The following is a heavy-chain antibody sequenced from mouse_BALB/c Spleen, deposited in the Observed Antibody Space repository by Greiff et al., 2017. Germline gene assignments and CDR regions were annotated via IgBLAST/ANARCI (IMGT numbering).Heavy chain of an antibody. CDR3: ARSSGNYHYYAMDY. J-gene: IGHJ4*01. V-gene: IGHV5-17*02. D-gene: IGHD2-1*01. CDR1: GFTFSSFG. Sequence: EVQVVESGGGLVQPGGSRKLSCAASGFTFSSFGMHWVRQAPGKGLEWVAYISSGSSTIYYADTVKGRSTISRDNPKNTLFLQMTSLRSEDTAIYDCARSSGNYHYYAMDYGGQGTPVTVPS. CDR2: ISSGSSTI.